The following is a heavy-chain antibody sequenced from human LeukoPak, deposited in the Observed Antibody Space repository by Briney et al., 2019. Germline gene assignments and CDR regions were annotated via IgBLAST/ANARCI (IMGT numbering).Heavy chain of an antibody. Sequence: SETLSLTCTVSGVSISSSSYSWGWIRQPRGKGLEWIGSIYYTGSTYYKSSLKSRVTMSLDASKNQFSLELNSVTPADTAVYYCARGGNYWPQWWFDPWGRGTLVSVSS. V-gene: IGHV4-39*07. CDR2: IYYTGST. CDR3: ARGGNYWPQWWFDP. CDR1: GVSISSSSYS. J-gene: IGHJ5*02. D-gene: IGHD1-26*01.